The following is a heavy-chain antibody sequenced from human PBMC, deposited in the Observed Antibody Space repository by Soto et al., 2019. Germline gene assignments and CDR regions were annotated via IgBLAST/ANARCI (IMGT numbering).Heavy chain of an antibody. V-gene: IGHV3-30-3*01. J-gene: IGHJ4*02. CDR1: GFTFSSYA. Sequence: GGSLRLSCAASGFTFSSYAMHWVRQAPGKGLEWVAVTSFDGSNKYYADSVKGRFTISRDNSKNTLSLQMTSLRVEDTAMYFCASELAYCGTDCFYRSDYWGQGTLVTVSS. CDR3: ASELAYCGTDCFYRSDY. D-gene: IGHD2-21*02. CDR2: TSFDGSNK.